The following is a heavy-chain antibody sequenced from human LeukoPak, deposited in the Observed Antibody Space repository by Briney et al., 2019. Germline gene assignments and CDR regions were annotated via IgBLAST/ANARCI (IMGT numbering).Heavy chain of an antibody. Sequence: NSGGSLRLSCAASGFTFSSYSMNWVRQAPGKGLEWVSSISSSSSYIYYADSVKGRFTISRDNAKNSLYPQMTSLRAEDTAVYYCARDLWNPAAAGLGYYYYYYYGMDVWGQGTTVTVSS. CDR2: ISSSSSYI. V-gene: IGHV3-21*01. J-gene: IGHJ6*02. D-gene: IGHD6-13*01. CDR3: ARDLWNPAAAGLGYYYYYYYGMDV. CDR1: GFTFSSYS.